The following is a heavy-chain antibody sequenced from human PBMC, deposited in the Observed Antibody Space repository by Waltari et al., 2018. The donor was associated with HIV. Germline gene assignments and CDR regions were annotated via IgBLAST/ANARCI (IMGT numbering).Heavy chain of an antibody. CDR1: GYTFTGYY. CDR2: INPNSGGT. J-gene: IGHJ4*02. V-gene: IGHV1-2*02. D-gene: IGHD3-22*01. CDR3: ASPRYYYDSSGYYPLDY. Sequence: QVQLVQSGAEVKKPGASVKVSCKASGYTFTGYYMHWVRRAPGQGLEWMGWINPNSGGTNYAQKFQGRVTMTRDTSISTAYMELSRLRSDDTAVYYCASPRYYYDSSGYYPLDYWGQGTLVTVSS.